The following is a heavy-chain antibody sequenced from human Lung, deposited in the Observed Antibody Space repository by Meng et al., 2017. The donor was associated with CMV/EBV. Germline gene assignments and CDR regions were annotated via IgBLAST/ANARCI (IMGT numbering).Heavy chain of an antibody. Sequence: SXTXSLXCAVYGGSFSGYYWSWIRQPPGKGLEWIGEINHSGSTNYNPSLKSRVTIAVDTSKNQFSLKLSSVTAADTAVYYCARELGYCSSTSCYTYYYYGMDVWXQGPTVTVSS. CDR1: GGSFSGYY. CDR2: INHSGST. D-gene: IGHD2-2*02. CDR3: ARELGYCSSTSCYTYYYYGMDV. V-gene: IGHV4-34*01. J-gene: IGHJ6*02.